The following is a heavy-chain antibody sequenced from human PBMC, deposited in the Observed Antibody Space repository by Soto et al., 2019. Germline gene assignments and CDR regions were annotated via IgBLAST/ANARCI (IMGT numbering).Heavy chain of an antibody. CDR3: AKDQKWDPPHYLDH. Sequence: PSETLSLTCAVSGYSISSSNWWGWIRQPPGKGLEWIGYIYYSGTTYYNPSLKSRVTMSVDTSKNQFSLKLTSVTAEDTAVYHCAKDQKWDPPHYLDHWGQGTLVTVSS. V-gene: IGHV4-28*03. J-gene: IGHJ4*02. CDR1: GYSISSSNW. D-gene: IGHD1-26*01. CDR2: IYYSGTT.